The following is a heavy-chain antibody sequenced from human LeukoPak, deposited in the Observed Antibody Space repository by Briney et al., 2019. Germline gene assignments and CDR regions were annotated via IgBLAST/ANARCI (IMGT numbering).Heavy chain of an antibody. D-gene: IGHD3-22*01. CDR1: GYTFTGYY. Sequence: ASVKVSCKASGYTFTGYYMHWVRQAPGQGLEWMGWINPNGGGTNYAQKFQGRVTMTRDTSISTAYMELSRLRSDDTAVYYCARDRTDYYDSSGYYNYWGQGTLVTVSS. V-gene: IGHV1-2*02. CDR2: INPNGGGT. J-gene: IGHJ4*02. CDR3: ARDRTDYYDSSGYYNY.